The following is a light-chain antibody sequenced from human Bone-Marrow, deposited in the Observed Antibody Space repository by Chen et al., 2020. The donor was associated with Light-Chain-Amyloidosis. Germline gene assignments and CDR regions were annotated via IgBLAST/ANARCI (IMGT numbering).Light chain of an antibody. CDR3: QQIYRSPYT. V-gene: IGKV1-39*01. CDR2: AAS. J-gene: IGKJ2*01. CDR1: QSISSY. Sequence: DIQMTQSPSSLSASVGDRVTITCRASQSISSYLNWYQQKPGKAPKLLIYAASSLQSGVPSRFSGSGSGTDFTLTSRSLLPEDFATYYYQQIYRSPYTFGPGSKLGI.